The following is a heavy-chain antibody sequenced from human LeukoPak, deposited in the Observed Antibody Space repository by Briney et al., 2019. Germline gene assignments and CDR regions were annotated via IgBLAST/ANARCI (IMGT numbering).Heavy chain of an antibody. J-gene: IGHJ4*02. V-gene: IGHV3-7*01. D-gene: IGHD2-15*01. CDR2: IKQDGSEK. Sequence: PGGSLRLSCAASGFTFSSYWISWVRQAPGKGLEWVANIKQDGSEKYYVDSVKGRFTISRDNAKNSLYLQMNSLRAEDTAVYYCARDDCSGGSCYHYWGQGTLVTVSS. CDR3: ARDDCSGGSCYHY. CDR1: GFTFSSYW.